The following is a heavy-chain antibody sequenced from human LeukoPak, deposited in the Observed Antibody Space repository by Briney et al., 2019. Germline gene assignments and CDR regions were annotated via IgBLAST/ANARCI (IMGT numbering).Heavy chain of an antibody. J-gene: IGHJ4*02. Sequence: KASETLSLTCTVSGGSISSYYWSWIRQPAGKGLEWIGRIYTSGSTNYNPSLKSRVTMSVDTSKNQFSLKLSSVTAADTAVYYCASHTYYYDSSGYYSSYYFDYWGQGTLVTVSS. CDR2: IYTSGST. D-gene: IGHD3-22*01. V-gene: IGHV4-4*07. CDR3: ASHTYYYDSSGYYSSYYFDY. CDR1: GGSISSYY.